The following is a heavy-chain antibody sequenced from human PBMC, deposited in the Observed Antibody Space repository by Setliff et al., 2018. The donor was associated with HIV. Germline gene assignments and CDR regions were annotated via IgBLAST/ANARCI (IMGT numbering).Heavy chain of an antibody. V-gene: IGHV7-4-1*02. CDR1: GYTFTSYA. CDR2: INTNTGNP. D-gene: IGHD4-17*01. Sequence: ASVKVSCKASGYTFTSYAMNWVRQAPGQGLEWMGWINTNTGNPTYAQGFTGRFVFSLDTSVSTAYLQISSLKAEDTAVYYYARALVYGDYPPGELYYYYGMDVWGQGTTVTVSS. CDR3: ARALVYGDYPPGELYYYYGMDV. J-gene: IGHJ6*02.